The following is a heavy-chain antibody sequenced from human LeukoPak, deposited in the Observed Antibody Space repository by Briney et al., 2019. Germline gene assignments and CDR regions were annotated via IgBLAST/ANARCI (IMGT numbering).Heavy chain of an antibody. V-gene: IGHV3-9*01. Sequence: PGRSLRLSCAASGFTFDDYAMHWVRQAPGKGLEWVSGISWNSGSIGYADSVKGRFTISRDNAKNSLYLQMNSLRAEDTALYYCAKAGRLDYDILTGYYRPYYYYYMDVWGKGTTVTISS. J-gene: IGHJ6*03. D-gene: IGHD3-9*01. CDR2: ISWNSGSI. CDR3: AKAGRLDYDILTGYYRPYYYYYMDV. CDR1: GFTFDDYA.